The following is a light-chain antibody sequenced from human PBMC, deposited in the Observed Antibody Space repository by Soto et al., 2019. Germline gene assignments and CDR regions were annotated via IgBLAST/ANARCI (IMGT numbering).Light chain of an antibody. J-gene: IGKJ5*01. V-gene: IGKV1-39*01. CDR1: QRINTY. CDR3: QQCYSTPIT. Sequence: DIQLTQSPASPSASVGDRVPITCPASQRINTYLNWYQQKPGKAPKLLIYDASSLQSGVPSRFSGSGSGTDFTLTISSLQPEDFATYFCQQCYSTPITFGQGTRLEIK. CDR2: DAS.